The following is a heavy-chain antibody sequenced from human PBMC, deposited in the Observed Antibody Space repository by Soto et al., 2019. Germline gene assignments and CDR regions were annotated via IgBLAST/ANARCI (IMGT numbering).Heavy chain of an antibody. V-gene: IGHV1-18*01. CDR3: ARRCSGGSCYGAFDI. J-gene: IGHJ3*02. CDR1: CYPFSSFG. CDR2: ISVYTGNT. Sequence: GAAVKVSCKASCYPFSSFGIKWGGQALGQGLEWMGWISVYTGNTDYTQNLQGRVTMTTDTSTSTAYMELRSLRSDDTAVYYCARRCSGGSCYGAFDIWGQGTMVTVSS. D-gene: IGHD2-15*01.